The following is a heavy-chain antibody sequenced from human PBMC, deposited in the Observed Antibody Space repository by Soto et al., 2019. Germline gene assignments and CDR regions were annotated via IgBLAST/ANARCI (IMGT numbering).Heavy chain of an antibody. CDR2: ISSSSTYI. D-gene: IGHD3-22*01. J-gene: IGHJ4*02. V-gene: IGHV3-21*01. Sequence: GGSLRLSCAASGFTFSSYSMNWVRQAPGKGLEWVSSISSSSTYIYYADSVKGRFTISRDNAKNSLYLQMNSLRVEDTALYYCARGGDSSGSWPRYWGQGTLVTVSS. CDR1: GFTFSSYS. CDR3: ARGGDSSGSWPRY.